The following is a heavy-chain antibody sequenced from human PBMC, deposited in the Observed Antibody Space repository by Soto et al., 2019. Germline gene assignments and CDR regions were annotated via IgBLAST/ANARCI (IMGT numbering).Heavy chain of an antibody. CDR1: GFTFSSYA. CDR2: ISYDGSNK. V-gene: IGHV3-30-3*01. CDR3: ARAASWLGWAAAGDNNWFDP. Sequence: GGSLRLSCAASGFTFSSYAMHWVRQAPGKGLEWVAVISYDGSNKYYADSVKGRFTISRDNSKNTLYLQMNSLRAEDTAVYYCARAASWLGWAAAGDNNWFDPWGQGTLVTVSS. D-gene: IGHD6-13*01. J-gene: IGHJ5*02.